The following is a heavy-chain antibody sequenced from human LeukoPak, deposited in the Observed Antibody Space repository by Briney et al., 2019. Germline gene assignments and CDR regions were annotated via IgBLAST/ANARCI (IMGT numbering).Heavy chain of an antibody. CDR3: AKAGEYCPDGSCYSENYYFDY. Sequence: GGSLRLSCAASGFTFNNYAMAWVRQAPGKGLEWVSGISGSGGSTFYAGKGRFTISRDNSKNTLFLQMNRLRAEDTAIYYCAKAGEYCPDGSCYSENYYFDYWGQGTLVTVSS. D-gene: IGHD2-15*01. CDR1: GFTFNNYA. V-gene: IGHV3-23*01. J-gene: IGHJ4*02. CDR2: ISGSGGST.